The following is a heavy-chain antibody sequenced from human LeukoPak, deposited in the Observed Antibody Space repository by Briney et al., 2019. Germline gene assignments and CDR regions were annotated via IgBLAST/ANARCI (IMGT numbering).Heavy chain of an antibody. D-gene: IGHD6-13*01. CDR1: GRSFRGYY. Sequence: SEPQSLLCGVCGRSFRGYYWRWMRRPPGRGLEWIGEINHSGSTSYNPPLKSRVTISVDKSKNQFSLKLSSVAAADTAVYYCARASPLYSSSWSLDCWGQGTLVTVSS. V-gene: IGHV4-34*01. CDR3: ARASPLYSSSWSLDC. CDR2: INHSGST. J-gene: IGHJ4*02.